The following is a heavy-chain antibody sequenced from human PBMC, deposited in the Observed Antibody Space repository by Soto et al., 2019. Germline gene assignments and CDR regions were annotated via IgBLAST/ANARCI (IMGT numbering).Heavy chain of an antibody. CDR1: GGSISSGGYY. CDR2: IYYSGST. V-gene: IGHV4-31*03. Sequence: SETLSLTCTVSGGSISSGGYYWSWIRQHPGKGLEWIGYIYYSGSTYYNPSLKSRVTISVDTSKNQFSLKLSSVTAADTAVYYCERGGSSLSFDYCGQGTLVTVYS. J-gene: IGHJ4*02. D-gene: IGHD6-6*01. CDR3: ERGGSSLSFDY.